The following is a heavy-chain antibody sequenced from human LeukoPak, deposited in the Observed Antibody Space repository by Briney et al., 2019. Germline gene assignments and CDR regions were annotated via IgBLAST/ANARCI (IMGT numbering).Heavy chain of an antibody. CDR2: ISWNSGSI. J-gene: IGHJ6*02. CDR1: GFTVSSNY. CDR3: AKDIHYDSSGYSGMDV. D-gene: IGHD3-22*01. V-gene: IGHV3-9*01. Sequence: GGSLRLSCAASGFTVSSNYMSWVRQAPGKGLEWVSGISWNSGSIGYADSVKGRFTISRDNAKNSLYLQMNSLRAEDTALYYCAKDIHYDSSGYSGMDVWGQGTTVTVSS.